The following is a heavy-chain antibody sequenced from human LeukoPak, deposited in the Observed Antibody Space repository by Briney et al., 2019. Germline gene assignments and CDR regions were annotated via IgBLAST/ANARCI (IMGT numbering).Heavy chain of an antibody. Sequence: HGESLKLSCMGSGYTFPSYWIGWVRQMPGQGLEWMGIIYPGDSDTSHSPSFQGQVTISADKSISTPYLQWSSLKASDTAMYYCARQKRWAGYCSGGSCTDYYFDYWGQGTLVTVSS. CDR2: IYPGDSDT. CDR3: ARQKRWAGYCSGGSCTDYYFDY. D-gene: IGHD2-15*01. CDR1: GYTFPSYW. J-gene: IGHJ4*02. V-gene: IGHV5-51*01.